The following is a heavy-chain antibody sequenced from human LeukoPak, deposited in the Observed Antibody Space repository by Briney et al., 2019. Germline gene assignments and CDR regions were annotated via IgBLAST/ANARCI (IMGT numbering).Heavy chain of an antibody. J-gene: IGHJ4*02. CDR3: TSLRSGLSPVFDN. CDR1: AGSIINSDYY. Sequence: SETLSLTCTVSAGSIINSDYYWAWLRQPPGKELEWIGSIEFGGATHYNPSVESRLSVSVDTSRNQFSLKLTSVTAADTATYYRTSLRSGLSPVFDNWGQGILVSVSS. D-gene: IGHD1-26*01. V-gene: IGHV4-39*07. CDR2: IEFGGAT.